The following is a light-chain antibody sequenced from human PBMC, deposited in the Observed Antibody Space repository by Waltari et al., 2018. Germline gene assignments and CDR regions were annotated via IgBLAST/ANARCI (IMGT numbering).Light chain of an antibody. CDR2: DAS. CDR3: LQYDNRPIT. Sequence: DIQMTQSPSSLSASVGDRVTITCQASQDISNYLNWYQQKPGKAPKLLIYDASNLQTGVPARVSGSGSGTDFTFTISSLQPEDIATFYCLQYDNRPITFGQGTRLEIK. J-gene: IGKJ5*01. V-gene: IGKV1-33*01. CDR1: QDISNY.